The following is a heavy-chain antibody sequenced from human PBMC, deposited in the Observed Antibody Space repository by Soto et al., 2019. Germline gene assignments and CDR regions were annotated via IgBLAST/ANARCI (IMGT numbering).Heavy chain of an antibody. V-gene: IGHV3-30-3*01. D-gene: IGHD3-22*01. CDR3: ARGGSGYYDSSGYYSEFDY. CDR2: ISYDGSNK. Sequence: GSLRLSCAASVFTFRSYAIHVFRSSPFKWVEWVAVISYDGSNKYYADSVKGRFTISRDNSKNTLYLQMNSLRAEDTAVYYCARGGSGYYDSSGYYSEFDYWGQGTLVTVSS. CDR1: VFTFRSYA. J-gene: IGHJ4*02.